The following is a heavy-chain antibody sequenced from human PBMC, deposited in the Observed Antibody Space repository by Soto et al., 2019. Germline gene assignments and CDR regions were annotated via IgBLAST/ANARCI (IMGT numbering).Heavy chain of an antibody. V-gene: IGHV3-30*18. CDR1: GFTFSSYG. J-gene: IGHJ4*02. Sequence: QVQLVESGGGGVQPGRSLRLSCAASGFTFSSYGMHWVRQAPGKGLEWVAIISYDGSSKYYADSVKGRFTISRDNSKNTLYLQMNSLRPEDTAVYYCAKEAYRYGAVHFDYWGQGTLVTVSS. D-gene: IGHD5-18*01. CDR3: AKEAYRYGAVHFDY. CDR2: ISYDGSSK.